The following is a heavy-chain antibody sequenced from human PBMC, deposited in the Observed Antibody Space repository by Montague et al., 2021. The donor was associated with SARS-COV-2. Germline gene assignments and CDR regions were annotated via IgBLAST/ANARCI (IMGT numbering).Heavy chain of an antibody. CDR1: GFTFSSYW. V-gene: IGHV3-7*01. CDR2: IKQDGSEK. CDR3: ARDRGSYYDFWSGYWYMDV. J-gene: IGHJ6*03. Sequence: SLRLSCAASGFTFSSYWMSWVRQAPGKGLKWVANIKQDGSEKYYVDSVKGRFTISRDNAKNSLYLQMNSLRAEDTAVYYCARDRGSYYDFWSGYWYMDVWGKGTTVTVSS. D-gene: IGHD3-3*01.